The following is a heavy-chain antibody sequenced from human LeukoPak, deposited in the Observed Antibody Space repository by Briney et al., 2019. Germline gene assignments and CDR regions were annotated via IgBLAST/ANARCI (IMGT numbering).Heavy chain of an antibody. J-gene: IGHJ4*02. CDR2: ISGSGGST. Sequence: GGSLRLSCAASGFTFSSYGMSWVRQAPGKGLEWVSAISGSGGSTYYADSVKGRFTISRDNSKNTLYLQMNSLRAEDTAVYYCAKWYYYDSSGLRYWGQGTLVTVSS. CDR3: AKWYYYDSSGLRY. D-gene: IGHD3-22*01. CDR1: GFTFSSYG. V-gene: IGHV3-23*01.